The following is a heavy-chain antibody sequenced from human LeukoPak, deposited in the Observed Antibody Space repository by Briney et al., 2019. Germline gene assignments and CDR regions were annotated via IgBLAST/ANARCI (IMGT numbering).Heavy chain of an antibody. J-gene: IGHJ4*02. CDR1: GFSFSSYS. V-gene: IGHV3-23*01. CDR3: AKDPLNYGGHYFDN. Sequence: GGSLRLSCAASGFSFSSYSMHWVRQAPGKGLEWVSSISGRSDGPYYADSVKGRFTTSRDNSKSTMCLQINNVRAEDAAVYYCAKDPLNYGGHYFDNWGQGTRVTVSS. D-gene: IGHD4-23*01. CDR2: ISGRSDGP.